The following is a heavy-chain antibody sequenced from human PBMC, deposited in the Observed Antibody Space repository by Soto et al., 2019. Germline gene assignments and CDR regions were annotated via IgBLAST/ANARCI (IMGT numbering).Heavy chain of an antibody. V-gene: IGHV4-59*01. D-gene: IGHD4-17*01. CDR3: ARVGLATVTTIDVFDH. CDR1: GASISHNY. Sequence: SETLSLTCSVSGASISHNYWTWIRQSPGKGLEWIGYKSNSGNVNYNPSLKSRVTISLDTSKNQFSLNLTSVTAADTAVYYCARVGLATVTTIDVFDHWGQGTLVTVSS. J-gene: IGHJ5*02. CDR2: KSNSGNV.